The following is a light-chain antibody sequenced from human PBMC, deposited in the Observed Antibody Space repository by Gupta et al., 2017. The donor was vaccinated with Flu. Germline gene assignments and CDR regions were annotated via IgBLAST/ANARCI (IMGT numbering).Light chain of an antibody. Sequence: QSALPQPASVSGSPGQSITISCTGTSSDVGGYNYVSWYQQHPGKAHKLMIDDVSKRPSGVSNRCSGSKAGNTAALTISGLKDEDEADYYCSAYTSSYVVFGGGTKLTVL. CDR1: SSDVGGYNY. J-gene: IGLJ2*01. CDR3: SAYTSSYVV. V-gene: IGLV2-14*01. CDR2: DVS.